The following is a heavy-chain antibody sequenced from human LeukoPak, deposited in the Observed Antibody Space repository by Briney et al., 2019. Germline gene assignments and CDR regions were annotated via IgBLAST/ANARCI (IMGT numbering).Heavy chain of an antibody. V-gene: IGHV1-18*01. J-gene: IGHJ4*02. D-gene: IGHD3-22*01. CDR2: ISAYNGNT. CDR1: GYTFTSYG. Sequence: ASVKVSCKASGYTFTSYGISWVRQALGQGLEWMGWISAYNGNTNYAQKLQGRVTMTTDTSTSTAYMELRSLRSDDTAVYYCARDYYDSTVRSYYFDYWGQGTLVTVSS. CDR3: ARDYYDSTVRSYYFDY.